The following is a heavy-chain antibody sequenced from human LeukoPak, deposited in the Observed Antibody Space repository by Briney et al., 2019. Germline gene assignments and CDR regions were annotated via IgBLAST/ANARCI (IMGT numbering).Heavy chain of an antibody. V-gene: IGHV3-74*01. CDR3: ARDYGRSRDYGMDV. Sequence: GGSLRLSCAASGFTFSNYWMHWVRQAPGKGLVWVSRINSDGSSTTYADSVKGRFTISRDNAKNTLYLQMNSLRAEDTAVYYCARDYGRSRDYGMDVWGQGTTVTVS. CDR1: GFTFSNYW. D-gene: IGHD3-10*01. CDR2: INSDGSST. J-gene: IGHJ6*02.